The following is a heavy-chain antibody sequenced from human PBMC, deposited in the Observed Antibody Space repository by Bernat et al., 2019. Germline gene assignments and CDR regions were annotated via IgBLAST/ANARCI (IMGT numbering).Heavy chain of an antibody. Sequence: QVQLVQSGAEVKKPGASVKVSCKASGYTFTSYGISWVRQAPGQGLEWMGWISAYNGNTNYAQKLQGRVTMTTDTSTSTAYMELRSLRSDDTAVYYCARDWNRQWLARERVYYYGMDVWGQGTTVTVSS. CDR2: ISAYNGNT. D-gene: IGHD6-19*01. V-gene: IGHV1-18*01. J-gene: IGHJ6*02. CDR1: GYTFTSYG. CDR3: ARDWNRQWLARERVYYYGMDV.